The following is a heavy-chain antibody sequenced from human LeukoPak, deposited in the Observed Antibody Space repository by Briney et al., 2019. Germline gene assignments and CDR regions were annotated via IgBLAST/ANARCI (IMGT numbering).Heavy chain of an antibody. CDR3: ARDSFYDILTGYYTRGYNWFDP. Sequence: ASVKVSCKASGYTFTSYYMHWVRQAPGQGLEWMGIINPSGGSTSYAQKFQGRVTMTTDTSTSTAYMELRSLRSDDTAVYYCARDSFYDILTGYYTRGYNWFDPWGQGTLVTVSS. D-gene: IGHD3-9*01. CDR2: INPSGGST. V-gene: IGHV1-46*01. J-gene: IGHJ5*02. CDR1: GYTFTSYY.